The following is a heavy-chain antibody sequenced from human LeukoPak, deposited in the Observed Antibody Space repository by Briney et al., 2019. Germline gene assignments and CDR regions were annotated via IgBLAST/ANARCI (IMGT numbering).Heavy chain of an antibody. D-gene: IGHD5-12*01. CDR3: AKKRMATIGWDFDY. Sequence: PSETLSLTCTVSGGSISSSSYYWGWVRQAPGKGLEWVSAISGSGGSTYYADSVKGRFTISRDNSKNTLYLQMNSLRAEDTAVYYCAKKRMATIGWDFDYWGQGTLVTVSS. V-gene: IGHV3-23*01. J-gene: IGHJ4*02. CDR2: ISGSGGST. CDR1: GGSISSSSYY.